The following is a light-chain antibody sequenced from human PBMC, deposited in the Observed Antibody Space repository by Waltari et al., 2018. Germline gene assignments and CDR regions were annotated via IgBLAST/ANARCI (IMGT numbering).Light chain of an antibody. V-gene: IGKV3-20*01. CDR1: QSVSRA. CDR3: QHYLRLPVT. CDR2: CAS. J-gene: IGKJ1*01. Sequence: EIVLTQSPGTLSLSLGERATLSCRASQSVSRALDWYQQKPGQAPRRLIYCASTRATGIPDRFSVSGSGTDFSLTISRLEPDDFAVYYCQHYLRLPVTFGQGTTVEI.